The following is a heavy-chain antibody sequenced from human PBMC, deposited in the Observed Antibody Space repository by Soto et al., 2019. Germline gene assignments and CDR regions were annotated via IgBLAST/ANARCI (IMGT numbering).Heavy chain of an antibody. CDR2: ISSSSSTI. D-gene: IGHD3-10*01. J-gene: IGHJ6*02. Sequence: GGSLRLSCAASGFTFSSYSMNWVRQAPGKGLEWVSYISSSSSTIYYADSVKGRFTISRDNAKNSLYLQMNSLRDEDTAVYYCARGVGDDYYGSGSYYKFSPNYYYYGMDVWGQGTTVTVSS. CDR3: ARGVGDDYYGSGSYYKFSPNYYYYGMDV. V-gene: IGHV3-48*02. CDR1: GFTFSSYS.